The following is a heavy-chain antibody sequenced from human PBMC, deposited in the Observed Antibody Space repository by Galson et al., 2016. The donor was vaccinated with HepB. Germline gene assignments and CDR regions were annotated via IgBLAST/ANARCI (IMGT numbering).Heavy chain of an antibody. CDR3: AKGTTLQVHFGYFDH. V-gene: IGHV3-30*18. D-gene: IGHD1/OR15-1a*01. Sequence: SLRLSCAASGFTFSNYGMHWVRQAPGKGLEWVAVMSVDGSNKNYADSVKGRFTISRDNSKNTLYLQMNSLRVEDTAVYYCAKGTTLQVHFGYFDHWGQGTLVTVSS. J-gene: IGHJ4*02. CDR2: MSVDGSNK. CDR1: GFTFSNYG.